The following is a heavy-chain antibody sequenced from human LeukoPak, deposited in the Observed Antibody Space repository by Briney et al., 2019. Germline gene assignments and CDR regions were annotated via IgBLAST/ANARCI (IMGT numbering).Heavy chain of an antibody. D-gene: IGHD2-21*01. Sequence: SETLSLTCAVYGGSLDIYYWMFVRQPPGKGLHWIGEITYRRSADYNPSLKSRASITIDASQRQISLKLTSVAAADTAVYYCAGYGGDWNFDFDSWGQGTLVSVSP. CDR3: AGYGGDWNFDFDS. CDR1: GGSLDIYY. CDR2: ITYRRSA. V-gene: IGHV4-34*01. J-gene: IGHJ4*02.